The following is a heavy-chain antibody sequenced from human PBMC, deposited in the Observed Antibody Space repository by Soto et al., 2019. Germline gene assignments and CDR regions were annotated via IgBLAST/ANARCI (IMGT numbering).Heavy chain of an antibody. CDR1: GYSFTSYW. CDR2: IYPGDSDT. Sequence: PGESLKISCKGSGYSFTSYWIGWVRQMPGKGLEWMGIIYPGDSDTRYSPSFQGQVTISADKSISTAYLQWSSLKASDTAMYYCARLVSSSSDYMDVWGKGTTVNRLL. V-gene: IGHV5-51*01. J-gene: IGHJ6*03. D-gene: IGHD6-6*01. CDR3: ARLVSSSSDYMDV.